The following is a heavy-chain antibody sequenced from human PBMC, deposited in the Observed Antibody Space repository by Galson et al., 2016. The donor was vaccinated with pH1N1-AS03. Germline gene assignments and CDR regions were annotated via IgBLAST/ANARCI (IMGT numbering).Heavy chain of an antibody. J-gene: IGHJ4*02. V-gene: IGHV4-38-2*02. CDR2: FYHTGNT. Sequence: LSLTCAVSGYSISSGSCWGWVPQPPGTGLEWIGNFYHTGNTYYNPSLRNRVTISVDKSNNPSSLKLSPVTAADTAVYYCARDPPPGDYAGTRLDYWGQGTLVTVSS. CDR3: ARDPPPGDYAGTRLDY. CDR1: GYSISSGSC. D-gene: IGHD4-17*01.